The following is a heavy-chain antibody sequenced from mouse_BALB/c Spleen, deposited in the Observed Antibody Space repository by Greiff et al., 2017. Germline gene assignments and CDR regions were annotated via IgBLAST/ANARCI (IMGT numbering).Heavy chain of an antibody. CDR2: IDPANGNT. D-gene: IGHD1-1*01. CDR3: ARYYGSSHYAMDY. Sequence: EVQLQQSGAELVKPGASVKLSCTASGFNIKDTYMHWVKQRPEQGLEWIGRIDPANGNTKYDPKFQGKATITADTSSNTAYLQLSSLTSEDTAVYYCARYYGSSHYAMDYWGQGTSVTVSS. CDR1: GFNIKDTY. V-gene: IGHV14-3*02. J-gene: IGHJ4*01.